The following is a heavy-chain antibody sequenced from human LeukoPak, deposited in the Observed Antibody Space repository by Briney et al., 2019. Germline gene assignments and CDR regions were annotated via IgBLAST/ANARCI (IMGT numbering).Heavy chain of an antibody. J-gene: IGHJ6*03. D-gene: IGHD6-13*01. CDR2: MNPNSGNT. Sequence: ASVTVSFTASGYTFTIYDINWVRQATGQGLEWMGWMNPNSGNTGYAQKFQGRVTMTRNTSISTAYMELSSLRSEDTAVYYCARLYSSWYDYYYYMDVWGKGTTVTISS. CDR1: GYTFTIYD. V-gene: IGHV1-8*01. CDR3: ARLYSSWYDYYYYMDV.